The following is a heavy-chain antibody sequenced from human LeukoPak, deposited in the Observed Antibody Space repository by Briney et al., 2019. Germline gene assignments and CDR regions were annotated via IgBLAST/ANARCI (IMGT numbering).Heavy chain of an antibody. V-gene: IGHV4-39*01. D-gene: IGHD3-22*01. Sequence: SETLSLTCTVSGGSISSRSYYWGCIRQPPGKGLEWIASIYYSGTTYYNPSLKSRVSISADTSKNQFSLKVSSVTAADTAVYYCTSRGWIVGLVDYWGQGTLVTVSS. CDR1: GGSISSRSYY. J-gene: IGHJ4*02. CDR2: IYYSGTT. CDR3: TSRGWIVGLVDY.